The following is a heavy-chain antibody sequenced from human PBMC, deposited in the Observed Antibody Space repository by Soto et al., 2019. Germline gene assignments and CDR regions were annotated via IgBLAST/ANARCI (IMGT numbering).Heavy chain of an antibody. V-gene: IGHV1-8*02. J-gene: IGHJ5*02. CDR3: ARTASAGTLNWFDP. Sequence: GASVKVSCKASGYSFINFDISWVRQAAGQGPEWLGWTNPGSGKTGYTSKFQGRVAMTRDASTATSHLDLTSLTSDDTAVYYCARTASAGTLNWFDPWGPGTLVTVSA. D-gene: IGHD6-13*01. CDR1: GYSFINFD. CDR2: TNPGSGKT.